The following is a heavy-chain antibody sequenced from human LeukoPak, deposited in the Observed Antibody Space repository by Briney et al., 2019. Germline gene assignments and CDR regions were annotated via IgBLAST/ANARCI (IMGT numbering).Heavy chain of an antibody. D-gene: IGHD6-19*01. V-gene: IGHV3-23*01. J-gene: IGHJ4*02. Sequence: GGSLRLSCAASGFTFSNYAMSWVRQAPGKGLEWVSRINTDGSSTSYADSVKGRFTISRDNAKNSLYLQMNSLRAEDTAVYYCAKVHSGAVAGNYFDYWGQGTLVTVSS. CDR3: AKVHSGAVAGNYFDY. CDR2: INTDGSST. CDR1: GFTFSNYA.